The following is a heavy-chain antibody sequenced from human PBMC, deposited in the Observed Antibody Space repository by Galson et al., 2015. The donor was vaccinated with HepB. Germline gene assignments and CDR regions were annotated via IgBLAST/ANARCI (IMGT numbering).Heavy chain of an antibody. CDR2: IHWNDDK. V-gene: IGHV2-5*01. J-gene: IGHJ4*02. CDR3: AHTVTFNFDSGSYYKGRFDY. Sequence: PALVKPTQTLTLTCTFSGFSLSTSGVGVGWIRQPPGRALEWLALIHWNDDKRYSPSLESRLTITKDTSKNQVVLTMANVDPVDTATYYCAHTVTFNFDSGSYYKGRFDYWGQGTLVTVSS. D-gene: IGHD3-10*01. CDR1: GFSLSTSGVG.